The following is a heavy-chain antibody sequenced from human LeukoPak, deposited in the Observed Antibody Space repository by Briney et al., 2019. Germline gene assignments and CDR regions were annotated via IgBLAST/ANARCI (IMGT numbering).Heavy chain of an antibody. CDR2: TWHSGSST. Sequence: PSETPSLTCTVSDGSIKTDYWWTWVRQPPGKGLEWIGETWHSGSSTNYNPSLKSRVTISVDKPKSQFSLKLTSVTAADTATYYCARGNEYTWWQWSQGTLVTVSS. D-gene: IGHD2-15*01. V-gene: IGHV4-4*02. CDR3: ARGNEYTWWQ. CDR1: DGSIKTDYW. J-gene: IGHJ4*02.